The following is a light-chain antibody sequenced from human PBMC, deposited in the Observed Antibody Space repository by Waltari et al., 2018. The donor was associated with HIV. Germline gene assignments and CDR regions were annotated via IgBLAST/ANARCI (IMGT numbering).Light chain of an antibody. CDR1: SADIGTYNY. V-gene: IGLV2-14*01. CDR3: TSRTGTYTLDV. CDR2: EVT. J-gene: IGLJ1*01. Sequence: QSALTQPASVSGSPGQSITISYTGTSADIGTYNYVSWYQQHPGQAPKLIIYEVTNRPSGISDRFSGSKSGNTASLTIAGLQAEDEADFFCTSRTGTYTLDVFGTGTKVTV.